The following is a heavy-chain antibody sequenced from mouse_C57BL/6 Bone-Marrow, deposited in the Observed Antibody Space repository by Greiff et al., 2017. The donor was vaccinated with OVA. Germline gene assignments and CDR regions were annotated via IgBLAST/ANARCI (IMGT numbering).Heavy chain of an antibody. D-gene: IGHD1-1*01. CDR2: IDPEDGET. V-gene: IGHV14-2*01. J-gene: IGHJ1*03. CDR1: GFNIKDYY. Sequence: EVKVEESGAELVKPGASVKLSCTASGFNIKDYYMHWVKQRTEQGLEWIGRIDPEDGETKYAPKFQGKATITADTSSNTAYLQLSSLTSEDTAVYYCASITTVPCGGYFDVWGTGTTVTVSS. CDR3: ASITTVPCGGYFDV.